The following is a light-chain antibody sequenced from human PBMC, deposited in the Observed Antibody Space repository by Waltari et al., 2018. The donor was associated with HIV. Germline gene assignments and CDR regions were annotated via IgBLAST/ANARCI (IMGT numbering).Light chain of an antibody. V-gene: IGLV2-14*03. CDR3: ASFTGDHTLV. CDR2: DVD. Sequence: SAVTQTASVSGLPGQSITLSCPGDHSYFGLYNFVSWYQQHPGTLPRLILYDVDSRASGISDRFSGSMSGHTASLNISGLRAEDEADYYCASFTGDHTLVFGGGTKVTVL. J-gene: IGLJ3*02. CDR1: HSYFGLYNF.